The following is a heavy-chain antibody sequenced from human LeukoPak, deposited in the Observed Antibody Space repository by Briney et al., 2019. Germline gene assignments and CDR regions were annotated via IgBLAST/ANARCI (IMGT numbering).Heavy chain of an antibody. CDR1: GGSFSSSNW. Sequence: SETLSLTCAVSGGSFSSSNWWSWVRQSPGKGLEWIGEIYQSGRTNYKPSLKSRVTISVNKSNSQLTLKLSSVTAADTAVYYCARGDASGYPDYWGQGTLVTVSS. CDR3: ARGDASGYPDY. V-gene: IGHV4-4*02. J-gene: IGHJ4*02. D-gene: IGHD3-22*01. CDR2: IYQSGRT.